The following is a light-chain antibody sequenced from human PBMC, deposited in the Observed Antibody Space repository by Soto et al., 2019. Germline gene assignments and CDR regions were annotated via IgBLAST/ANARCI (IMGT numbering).Light chain of an antibody. CDR1: SSNIGSSS. V-gene: IGLV1-44*01. J-gene: IGLJ1*01. CDR3: AAWDVSLNGLYV. Sequence: QSVLTQPPSASGTPGQRVTISCSGSSSNIGSSSVNWYQQLPGTAPKLLIYNNNQWPSGVPDPFSGSKSGTSASLAISGLQSEDEADYYCAAWDVSLNGLYVFGTGTKLTVL. CDR2: NNN.